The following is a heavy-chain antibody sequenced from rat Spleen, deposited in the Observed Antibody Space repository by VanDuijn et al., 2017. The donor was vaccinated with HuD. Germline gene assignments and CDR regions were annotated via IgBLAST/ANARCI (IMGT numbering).Heavy chain of an antibody. CDR3: PILMYTPDYLGVRDV. V-gene: IGHV5-7*01. D-gene: IGHD1-6*01. J-gene: IGHJ4*01. CDR1: GFTFSDYY. Sequence: EVQLAESGGGLVQPGRSLKLSCAASGFTFSDYYMAWVRQAPTKGLEWVATISYGDRSGHSSTYYRDSVKGRFVISKDNAGNTGYLQMDSLRSEDTATYYCPILMYTPDYLGVRDVWGQGASVTVSS. CDR2: ISYGDRSGHSST.